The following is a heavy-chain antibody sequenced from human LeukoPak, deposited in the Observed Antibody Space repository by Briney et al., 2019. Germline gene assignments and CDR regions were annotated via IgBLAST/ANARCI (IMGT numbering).Heavy chain of an antibody. CDR2: ISSSGSYT. J-gene: IGHJ6*02. Sequence: WGSLRVSCAASGFSSGSSALGWVRQAPGKGLEWISSISSSGSYTYYADSVRGRFTISRDHSKNTVYLQMNSLRDEDTAVYYCATRSFYYGMDVWGQGTTVTVSS. V-gene: IGHV3-23*01. CDR3: ATRSFYYGMDV. CDR1: GFSSGSSA.